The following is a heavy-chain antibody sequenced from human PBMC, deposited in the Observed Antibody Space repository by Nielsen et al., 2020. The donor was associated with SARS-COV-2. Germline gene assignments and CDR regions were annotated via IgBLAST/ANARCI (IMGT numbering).Heavy chain of an antibody. CDR3: ARDPRIAAAARRGYGMDV. J-gene: IGHJ6*02. V-gene: IGHV1-2*06. CDR2: INPNSGGT. D-gene: IGHD6-13*01. Sequence: ASVKVSCKASGYTFTGYYMHWVRQAPGQGLEWMGRINPNSGGTNYAQKFQGRVTMTRDTSISTAYMELSRLRSDDTAVYYCARDPRIAAAARRGYGMDVWGQGTTVTVSS. CDR1: GYTFTGYY.